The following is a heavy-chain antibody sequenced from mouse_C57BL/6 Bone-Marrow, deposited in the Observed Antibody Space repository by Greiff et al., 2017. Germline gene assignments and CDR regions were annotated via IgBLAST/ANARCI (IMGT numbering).Heavy chain of an antibody. CDR1: GYTFTSYW. V-gene: IGHV1-55*01. CDR3: ARGTTDIPCYAMDY. Sequence: QVQLKQPGAELVKPGASVKMSCKASGYTFTSYWITWVKQRPGQGLEWIGDIYPGSGSTNYNEKFKSKATLTVDTSSSTAYMQLSSLTSEDSAVYYCARGTTDIPCYAMDYWGQGTSVTVSS. D-gene: IGHD1-1*01. J-gene: IGHJ4*01. CDR2: IYPGSGST.